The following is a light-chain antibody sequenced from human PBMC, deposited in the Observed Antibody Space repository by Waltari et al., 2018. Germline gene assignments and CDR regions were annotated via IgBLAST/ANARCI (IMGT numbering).Light chain of an antibody. Sequence: EVVMTQSPATLSVSPGEGSTVSCRASESVRTNVAWYQQTPGQAPRLIIYDASTRATGIPERFSGSGSGTEFILSISSLQSEDFAIYYCQQYNKWPPWTFGQGTKVEIK. CDR1: ESVRTN. CDR3: QQYNKWPPWT. V-gene: IGKV3D-15*01. J-gene: IGKJ1*01. CDR2: DAS.